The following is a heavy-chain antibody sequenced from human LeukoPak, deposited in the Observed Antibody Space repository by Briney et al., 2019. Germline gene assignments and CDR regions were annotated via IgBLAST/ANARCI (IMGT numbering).Heavy chain of an antibody. Sequence: SETLSLTCTVSGGSISSYHWSWIRQPAEKGLEWIGHIYNSGSTNYNPSLKGRVTMSVATSKNQFSLHLSSVTAADTAVYYCARSAFLVTAPGLYYFDYWGQGTLVAVSS. CDR1: GGSISSYH. CDR2: IYNSGST. J-gene: IGHJ4*02. V-gene: IGHV4-4*07. CDR3: ARSAFLVTAPGLYYFDY. D-gene: IGHD6-13*01.